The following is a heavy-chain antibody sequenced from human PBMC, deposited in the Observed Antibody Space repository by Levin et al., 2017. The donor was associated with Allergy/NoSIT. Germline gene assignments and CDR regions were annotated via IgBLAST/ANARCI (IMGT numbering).Heavy chain of an antibody. J-gene: IGHJ4*02. CDR2: IRKKSRRYST. CDR1: GFAFSEHY. Sequence: QAGGSLRLSCVGSGFAFSEHYIDWVRQVPGKGLEWVGQIRKKSRRYSTDYAASVKDRFTISRDDSRSSVYLQMNSLRADDTAVYFCADLGSSPAGYWGQGTLVTVSS. V-gene: IGHV3-72*01. CDR3: ADLGSSPAGY. D-gene: IGHD3-10*01.